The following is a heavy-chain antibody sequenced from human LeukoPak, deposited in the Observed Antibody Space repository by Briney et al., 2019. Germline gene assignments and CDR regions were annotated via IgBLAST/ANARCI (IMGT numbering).Heavy chain of an antibody. V-gene: IGHV3-30*18. J-gene: IGHJ4*02. CDR1: EFTFSNFG. CDR2: ISSDGSNE. D-gene: IGHD6-25*01. Sequence: GRSLRLSCIASEFTFSNFGMHWVRQAPGKGLEWVAMISSDGSNEYYGDSVRGRFTISRDTSKNTLYLQMDSLRGEDTAVYYCAKDEAMYSSGPLEYWGQGTLVTVSS. CDR3: AKDEAMYSSGPLEY.